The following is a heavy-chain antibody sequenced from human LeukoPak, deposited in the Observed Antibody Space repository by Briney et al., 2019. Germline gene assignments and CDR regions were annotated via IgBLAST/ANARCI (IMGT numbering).Heavy chain of an antibody. Sequence: PGGSLRLSCAASGFTFDDYGMSWVRQAPGKGLEWVSGINWNGGSTGYADSVKGRFTISRDNAKNSLYLQMNSLRAEDTALYYCARDGDYGGTFLFDYWGQGTLVTVSS. V-gene: IGHV3-20*04. CDR3: ARDGDYGGTFLFDY. J-gene: IGHJ4*02. CDR2: INWNGGST. D-gene: IGHD4-23*01. CDR1: GFTFDDYG.